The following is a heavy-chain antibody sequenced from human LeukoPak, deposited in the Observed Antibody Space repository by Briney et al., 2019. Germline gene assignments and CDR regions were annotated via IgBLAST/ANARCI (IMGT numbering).Heavy chain of an antibody. CDR1: GFTFSSYA. D-gene: IGHD1-20*01. CDR2: ISYDGSNK. V-gene: IGHV3-30*04. J-gene: IGHJ4*02. CDR3: ARDAPITGTTDYFDY. Sequence: GRSLRLSCAASGFTFSSYAMHWVCQAPGKGLEWVAVISYDGSNKYYADSVKGRFTISRDNSKNTLYLQMNSLRAEDTAVYYCARDAPITGTTDYFDYWGQGTLVTVSS.